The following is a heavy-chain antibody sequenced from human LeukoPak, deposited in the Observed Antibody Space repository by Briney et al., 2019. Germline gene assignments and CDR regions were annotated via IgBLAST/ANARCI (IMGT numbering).Heavy chain of an antibody. D-gene: IGHD3-22*01. V-gene: IGHV3-48*03. CDR1: GFTFSSYE. J-gene: IGHJ3*02. Sequence: GGSLRLSCAASGFTFSSYEMNWVRQAPGKGLEWVSYISSSGSTIYYADSVKGRFTTSRDNAKNSLYLQMNSLRAEDTAVYYCARVGDYYDSTLSPGDAFDIWGQGTMVTVSS. CDR2: ISSSGSTI. CDR3: ARVGDYYDSTLSPGDAFDI.